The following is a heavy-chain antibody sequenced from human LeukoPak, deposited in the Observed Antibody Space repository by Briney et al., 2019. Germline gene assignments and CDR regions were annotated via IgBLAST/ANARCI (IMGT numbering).Heavy chain of an antibody. J-gene: IGHJ5*02. CDR3: ARVHSGYSSGWYDWFDP. CDR2: IYYSGST. D-gene: IGHD6-19*01. CDR1: GGSISSGSYY. V-gene: IGHV4-61*10. Sequence: SETLSLTCIVSGGSISSGSYYWSWIRQPAGKGLEWIGYIYYSGSTNYNPSLKSRVTISVDTSKNQFSLQLNSVTPEDTAVYYCARVHSGYSSGWYDWFDPWGQGTLVTVSS.